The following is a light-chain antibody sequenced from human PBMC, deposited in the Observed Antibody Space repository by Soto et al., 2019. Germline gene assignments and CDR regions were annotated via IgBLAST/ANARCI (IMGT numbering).Light chain of an antibody. J-gene: IGKJ1*01. Sequence: EIVMTQSPATLSVSPGERATLSCRASQSVSSNLACYQRKPCQPPRLLICAASSRATGVPDRFSGSGSGTDFTLTISRLEPGDFAVYYCQQYGRSPATFGQGTKVDIK. CDR2: AAS. CDR1: QSVSSN. CDR3: QQYGRSPAT. V-gene: IGKV3-20*01.